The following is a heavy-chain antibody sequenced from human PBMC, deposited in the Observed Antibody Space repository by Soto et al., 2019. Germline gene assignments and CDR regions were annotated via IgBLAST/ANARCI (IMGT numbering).Heavy chain of an antibody. CDR2: INAGDST. Sequence: PGGSLRLSCAASGFTVSVNLMNWVRQSSGKGLEWVSVINAGDSTNYADSVNGRFTISRDISRNTLYLQMNSLRAEDTAVYYCVRENYYYGMDVWGQGTTVTVSS. V-gene: IGHV3-66*01. CDR3: VRENYYYGMDV. CDR1: GFTVSVNL. J-gene: IGHJ6*02.